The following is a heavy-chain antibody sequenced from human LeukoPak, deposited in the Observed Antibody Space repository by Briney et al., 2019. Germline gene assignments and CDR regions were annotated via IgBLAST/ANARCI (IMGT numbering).Heavy chain of an antibody. Sequence: VKXSCKVXXXXLTELXMHWVRQAPGKGLEWMGGFDPEDGETIYAQKFQGRVTMTEDTSTDTAYMELSSLRSEDTAVYYCATEYYYDSSLDYWGQGTLVTVSS. CDR2: FDPEDGET. CDR1: XXXLTELX. V-gene: IGHV1-24*01. D-gene: IGHD3-22*01. CDR3: ATEYYYDSSLDY. J-gene: IGHJ4*02.